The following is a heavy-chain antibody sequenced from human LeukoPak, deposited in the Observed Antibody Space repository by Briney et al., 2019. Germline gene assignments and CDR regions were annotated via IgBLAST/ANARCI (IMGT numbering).Heavy chain of an antibody. V-gene: IGHV3-11*01. CDR3: AKDSSGITMVRGENAFDI. CDR2: ISSSGSTI. J-gene: IGHJ3*02. D-gene: IGHD3-10*01. Sequence: PGGALRLSGAGSGFTFIDYYMSWIRQAPGKGLEWVSYISSSGSTIYYADSVKGRFTISRDNAKNSLYLQMKSLRAEDTAVYYCAKDSSGITMVRGENAFDIWGQGTMVTVSS. CDR1: GFTFIDYY.